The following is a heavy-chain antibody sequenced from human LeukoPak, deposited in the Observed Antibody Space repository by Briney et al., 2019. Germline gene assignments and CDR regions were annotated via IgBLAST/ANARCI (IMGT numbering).Heavy chain of an antibody. Sequence: AGSLRLSCAASGFTFSIYWMSWVRQPPGRGLEWVAHIKPDGSEKYYVDSVNGRFTISRDNSKNTLYLQMNSLRAEDTAVYYCAKAGYSSIWYIDYWGQGTLVTVSS. J-gene: IGHJ4*02. CDR1: GFTFSIYW. V-gene: IGHV3-7*02. CDR2: IKPDGSEK. CDR3: AKAGYSSIWYIDY. D-gene: IGHD6-13*01.